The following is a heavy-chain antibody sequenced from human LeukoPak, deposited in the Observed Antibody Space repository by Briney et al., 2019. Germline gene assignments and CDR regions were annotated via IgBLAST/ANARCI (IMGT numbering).Heavy chain of an antibody. Sequence: GSLRLSCAASGFTFSSYGMHWVRQAPGKGLEWVAVISYDGSNKYYADSVKGRFTISRDNSKNTLCLQMNSLRAEDTAVYYCAKTPRQRQQLVGYFDYWGQGTLVTVSS. CDR2: ISYDGSNK. J-gene: IGHJ4*02. D-gene: IGHD6-13*01. V-gene: IGHV3-30*18. CDR1: GFTFSSYG. CDR3: AKTPRQRQQLVGYFDY.